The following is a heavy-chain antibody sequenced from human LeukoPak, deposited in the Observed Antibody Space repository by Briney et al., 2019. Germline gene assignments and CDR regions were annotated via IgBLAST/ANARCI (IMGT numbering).Heavy chain of an antibody. J-gene: IGHJ4*02. Sequence: PGGSLRLSCAASGFTFSSYWMSWVRQAPAKGLEWVANIKQDGSEKYYVDSVKGRFTISRDNAKNSLYLQMNSLRAEDTAVYYCARGWQIAVAGRVYFDYWGQGTLVTVSS. D-gene: IGHD6-19*01. CDR2: IKQDGSEK. V-gene: IGHV3-7*01. CDR3: ARGWQIAVAGRVYFDY. CDR1: GFTFSSYW.